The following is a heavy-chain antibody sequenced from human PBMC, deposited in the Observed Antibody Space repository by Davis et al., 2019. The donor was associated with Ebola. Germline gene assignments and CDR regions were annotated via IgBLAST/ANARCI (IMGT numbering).Heavy chain of an antibody. V-gene: IGHV3-53*05. D-gene: IGHD1-7*01. CDR2: IYSGAGGST. J-gene: IGHJ4*02. CDR1: GFIVRDKY. CDR3: AKLELIYY. Sequence: GESLKISCAASGFIVRDKYMSWVRQAPGKGLEWVSIIYSGAGGSTYYADSVKGRFTISRDNSRSTLYLQMNSLRAEDTAVYYCAKLELIYYWGQGTLVTVSS.